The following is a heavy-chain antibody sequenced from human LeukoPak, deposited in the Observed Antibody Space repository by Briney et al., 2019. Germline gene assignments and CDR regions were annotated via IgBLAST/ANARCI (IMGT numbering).Heavy chain of an antibody. D-gene: IGHD6-6*01. CDR1: GYSISSGYY. V-gene: IGHV4-38-2*01. J-gene: IGHJ3*02. CDR2: IYHSGST. Sequence: PSETLSLTCAVSGYSISSGYYWGWIRQPPGKGLEWIGSIYHSGSTYYNPSLKSRVTISVDTSKNQLSLKLSSVTAADTAVYSCASALGMAARLDDAFDIWGQGTMVTVSS. CDR3: ASALGMAARLDDAFDI.